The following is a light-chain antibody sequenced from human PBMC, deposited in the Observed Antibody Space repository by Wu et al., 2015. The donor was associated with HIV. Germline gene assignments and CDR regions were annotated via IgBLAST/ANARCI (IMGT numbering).Light chain of an antibody. CDR1: QGIRND. CDR2: AAS. V-gene: IGKV1-6*01. J-gene: IGKJ4*01. Sequence: AIQMTQSPSSLSASIGDRVTITCRASQGIRNDLGWYQQKLGRAPKLLIYAASSLQSGVPPRFTGSGSDTDFTLTISSLQPEDFATYYCLQDYSYPFTFGGGTKVEIK. CDR3: LQDYSYPFT.